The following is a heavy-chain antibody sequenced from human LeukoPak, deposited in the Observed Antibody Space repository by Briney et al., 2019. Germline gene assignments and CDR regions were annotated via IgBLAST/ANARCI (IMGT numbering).Heavy chain of an antibody. Sequence: GGSLRLSCAAAGFTFSSYWMHWVRQAPGKGLVWVSVIYSGGSTYYADSVKGRFTSSRDNSKNTLYLQMNSLRAEDTAVYYCARVPGGSYYSFPWYFDYWGQGTLVTVSS. V-gene: IGHV3-66*02. CDR2: IYSGGST. CDR1: GFTFSSYW. J-gene: IGHJ4*02. D-gene: IGHD1-26*01. CDR3: ARVPGGSYYSFPWYFDY.